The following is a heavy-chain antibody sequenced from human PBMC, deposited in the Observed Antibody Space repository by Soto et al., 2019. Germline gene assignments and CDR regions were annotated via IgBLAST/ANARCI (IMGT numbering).Heavy chain of an antibody. V-gene: IGHV5-51*01. CDR1: GYSFTTYW. CDR3: ARHKQVDYYYYGMDV. J-gene: IGHJ6*02. CDR2: INPGDSDI. Sequence: GESLKISCKTSGYSFTTYWIAWVRQMPGKGLEWMGIINPGDSDIRYSPSFQGQVTISADNSISTPYLQWSSLKASDTAMYYCARHKQVDYYYYGMDVWGQGTVVTVSS.